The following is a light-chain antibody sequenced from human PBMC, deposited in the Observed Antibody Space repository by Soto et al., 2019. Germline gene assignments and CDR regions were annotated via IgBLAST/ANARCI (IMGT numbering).Light chain of an antibody. CDR3: QQYFSARLT. V-gene: IGKV4-1*01. Sequence: DFVMTQSPDSLAVSLGERATINCKSSQSILNSSNNKIHLAWYQQKPGRPPKLIIYRASTREPGVPDRFSGSGSETDFTLTISSLQAEDVATYYCQQYFSARLTFGGGTKVEI. CDR1: QSILNSSNNKIH. J-gene: IGKJ4*01. CDR2: RAS.